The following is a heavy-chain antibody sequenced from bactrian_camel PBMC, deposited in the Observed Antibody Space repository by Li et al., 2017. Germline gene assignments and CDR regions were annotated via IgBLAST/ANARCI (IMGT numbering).Heavy chain of an antibody. J-gene: IGHJ4*01. Sequence: VQLVESGGGSVQAGGSLRLSCVASGYSYSTNCMGWFRQTPEKEREGVAATYIGGGYPYYDDPVKGRFTISRDNTQNMLYLQMDLLEIDDTAVYYCAKALGSGDYYTGEYNYWGQGTQVTVS. CDR1: GYSYSTNC. V-gene: IGHV3S1*01. CDR2: TYIGGGYP. CDR3: AKALGSGDYYTGEYNY. D-gene: IGHD2*01.